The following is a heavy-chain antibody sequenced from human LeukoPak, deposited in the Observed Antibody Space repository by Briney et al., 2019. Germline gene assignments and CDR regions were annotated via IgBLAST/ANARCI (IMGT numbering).Heavy chain of an antibody. V-gene: IGHV4-59*01. J-gene: IGHJ4*02. CDR2: IYSSGTA. Sequence: SETLSLTCVVSGVSLHRSFWTWVRQPPGKGLEWIGRIYSSGTADYSPSLKSRLTISIDTSKNQFSLRLASMAAADTAVYFCGRRPAVDGPIDNWGQGILVAVSS. D-gene: IGHD3/OR15-3a*01. CDR3: GRRPAVDGPIDN. CDR1: GVSLHRSF.